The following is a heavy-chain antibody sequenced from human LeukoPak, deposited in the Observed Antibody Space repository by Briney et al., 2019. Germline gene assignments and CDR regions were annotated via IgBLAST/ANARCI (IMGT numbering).Heavy chain of an antibody. D-gene: IGHD3-9*01. CDR2: INHSGST. J-gene: IGHJ4*02. CDR1: GGSFSGYY. Sequence: SETLSLTCAVYGGSFSGYYWSWIRQPPGKGLEWIGEINHSGSTNYNPSLKSRVTISVDTSKNQFSLKLSSVTAADTAVYYCARGRGAWYYDILTGYYTGPYCFDYWGQGTLVTVSS. V-gene: IGHV4-34*01. CDR3: ARGRGAWYYDILTGYYTGPYCFDY.